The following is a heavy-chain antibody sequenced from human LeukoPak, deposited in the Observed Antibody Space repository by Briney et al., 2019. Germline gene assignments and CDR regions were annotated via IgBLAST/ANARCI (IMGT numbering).Heavy chain of an antibody. D-gene: IGHD2-8*01. J-gene: IGHJ4*02. V-gene: IGHV3-30-3*01. CDR1: GFTFSSYA. CDR3: ARTMRGYCTNGVCPYFDY. CDR2: ISKDGSNK. Sequence: GGSLRLSCAVSGFTFSSYAMHWVRQAPGKGLEWVAVISKDGSNKYYADSVKGRFTISRDNSKNTLYLQMNSLRAEDTAVYYCARTMRGYCTNGVCPYFDYWGQGTLVTVSS.